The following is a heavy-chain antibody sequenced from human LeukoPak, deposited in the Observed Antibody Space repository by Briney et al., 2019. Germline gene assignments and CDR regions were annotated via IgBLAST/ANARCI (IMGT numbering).Heavy chain of an antibody. V-gene: IGHV1-2*04. CDR2: IDPNSGGT. Sequence: ASVKVSCKASGYTFTNYYMHWVRQAPGQGLEWMGRIDPNSGGTDYAQKFQGWVTMTRDTSISTGYMELSRLRSDDTAVYYCARAGIVGAKTLGLRSGFDIWGQGTMVTFSS. J-gene: IGHJ3*02. D-gene: IGHD1-26*01. CDR3: ARAGIVGAKTLGLRSGFDI. CDR1: GYTFTNYY.